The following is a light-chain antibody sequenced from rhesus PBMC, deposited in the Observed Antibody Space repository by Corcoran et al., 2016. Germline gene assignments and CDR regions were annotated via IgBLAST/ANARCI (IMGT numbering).Light chain of an antibody. CDR3: QQRNSYPLT. Sequence: DIQMTQSPSSLSASVGDKVNITCRASQGLRNALAWYQQKPGKTPKLLIYAASYLQSGVPSRFSGSGSGTDFTLTISSLPTEDFAVYCYQQRNSYPLTFGQGTKVDFK. V-gene: IGKV1-33*01. CDR2: AAS. J-gene: IGKJ1*01. CDR1: QGLRNA.